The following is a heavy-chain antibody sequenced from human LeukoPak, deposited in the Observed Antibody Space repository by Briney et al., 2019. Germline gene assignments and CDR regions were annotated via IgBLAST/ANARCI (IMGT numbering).Heavy chain of an antibody. CDR1: GFTFSSYA. Sequence: PGGSLRLSCAASGFTFSSYAMSWVRQAPGKGLEWVSAISGSGGSTYYADSVKGRFTISRDNSKDTLYLQMNSLRAEDTAVYYCAKAHATTVVTQEGAFDIWGQGTMVTVSS. CDR2: ISGSGGST. V-gene: IGHV3-23*01. CDR3: AKAHATTVVTQEGAFDI. D-gene: IGHD4-23*01. J-gene: IGHJ3*02.